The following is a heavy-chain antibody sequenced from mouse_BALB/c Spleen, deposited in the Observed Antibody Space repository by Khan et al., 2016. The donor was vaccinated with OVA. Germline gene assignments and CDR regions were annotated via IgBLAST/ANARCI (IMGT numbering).Heavy chain of an antibody. V-gene: IGHV2-6-1*01. D-gene: IGHD2-10*01. J-gene: IGHJ4*01. CDR3: ARQPYYHYNVMDY. CDR1: GFSLTNYG. Sequence: VQLQESGPGLVAPSQSLSITCTISGFSLTNYGVHWVRQPPGKGLEWLVVIWSDGSTTYNSALKSRLTISKDNSKSQVFLKMNSLQTVDTAMYFCARQPYYHYNVMDYWGQGTSVTVSS. CDR2: IWSDGST.